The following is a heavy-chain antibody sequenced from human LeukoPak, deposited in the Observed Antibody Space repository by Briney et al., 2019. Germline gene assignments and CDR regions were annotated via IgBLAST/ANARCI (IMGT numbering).Heavy chain of an antibody. CDR2: INHSGST. V-gene: IGHV4-34*01. D-gene: IGHD2-2*02. J-gene: IGHJ4*02. CDR1: GGSFSGYY. CDR3: ARGYCSSTSCYRSDY. Sequence: SETLSLTCAVYGGSFSGYYWSWIRQPPGKGLEWIGEINHSGSTNYNPSLRSRVTISVDTSKNQFSLKLSSVTAADTAVYYCARGYCSSTSCYRSDYWGQGTLVTVSS.